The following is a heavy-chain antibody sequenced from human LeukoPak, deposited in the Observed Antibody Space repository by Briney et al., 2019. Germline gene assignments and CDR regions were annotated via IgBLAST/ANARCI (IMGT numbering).Heavy chain of an antibody. J-gene: IGHJ4*02. Sequence: GGSLRLSCAASGFTFSSYWMSWVRQAPGKGLEWVANIKQDGSEKYYVDSVKGRFTISRDNAKNSLYLQMNSLRAEDTAVYYCAKVMGIAVAGSVDYWGQGTLVTVSS. CDR3: AKVMGIAVAGSVDY. V-gene: IGHV3-7*01. CDR1: GFTFSSYW. D-gene: IGHD6-19*01. CDR2: IKQDGSEK.